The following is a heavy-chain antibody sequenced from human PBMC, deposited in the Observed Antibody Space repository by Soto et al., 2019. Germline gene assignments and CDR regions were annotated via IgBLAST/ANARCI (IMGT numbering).Heavy chain of an antibody. Sequence: PGGSLRLSCAASGFTFSSYCMSWARQAPGKGLEWVANIKQDGSEKYYVDSVKGRFTISRDNAKNTLYLQMNSLKTEDTALYYCTILYYYDSSGYLDYWGQGTLVTVSS. V-gene: IGHV3-7*03. J-gene: IGHJ4*01. D-gene: IGHD3-22*01. CDR3: TILYYYDSSGYLDY. CDR1: GFTFSSYC. CDR2: IKQDGSEK.